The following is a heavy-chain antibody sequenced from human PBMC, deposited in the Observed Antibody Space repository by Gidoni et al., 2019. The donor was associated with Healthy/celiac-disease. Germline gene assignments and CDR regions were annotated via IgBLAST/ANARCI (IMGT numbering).Heavy chain of an antibody. D-gene: IGHD1-26*01. CDR2: ISGSGCST. CDR3: AIPLSGSYSPDY. J-gene: IGHJ4*02. V-gene: IGHV3-23*01. Sequence: EVQLLESGGGLVQPGGSLRFSCAASGFSFGSYAMGWVRQAPGKGLGWVSAISGSGCSTYYADSVKGRFTISRDKSKNTLYLQMNSLRAEDTAVYYCAIPLSGSYSPDYWGQGTLVTVSS. CDR1: GFSFGSYA.